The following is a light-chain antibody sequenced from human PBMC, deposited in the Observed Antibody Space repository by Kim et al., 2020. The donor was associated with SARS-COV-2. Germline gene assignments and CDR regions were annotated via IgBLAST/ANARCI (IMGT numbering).Light chain of an antibody. CDR1: SSDGEKKY. CDR3: AAWDDRLSGRV. CDR2: GND. J-gene: IGLJ3*02. Sequence: GQWVTISCSGSSSDGEKKYVYWYQQDPGAAAKVLIYGNDQRPSGVPDRFSGSKSGTSASLAISGLRSEDEADYYCAAWDDRLSGRVFGGGTQLNVL. V-gene: IGLV1-47*01.